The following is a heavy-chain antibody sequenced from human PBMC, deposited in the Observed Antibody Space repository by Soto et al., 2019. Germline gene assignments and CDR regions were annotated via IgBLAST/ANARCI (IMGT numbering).Heavy chain of an antibody. CDR1: GFNFSNYA. CDR3: ARDLGRRGCQFPFDF. CDR2: ISFDGSSH. V-gene: IGHV3-30-3*01. D-gene: IGHD7-27*01. Sequence: QVQLVESGGGVVRPGGSLTLSCTASGFNFSNYAFHWVRQAPGKGLEWVAVISFDGSSHFYGTSMKGRSLITRDNSKSTMYLQMSSLRREETGVFFCARDLGRRGCQFPFDFWGQGTLVTVSS. J-gene: IGHJ4*02.